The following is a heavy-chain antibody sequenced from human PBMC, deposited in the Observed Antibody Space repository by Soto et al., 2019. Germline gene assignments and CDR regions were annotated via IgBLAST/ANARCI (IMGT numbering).Heavy chain of an antibody. CDR3: ARGYRRIHSFSAQRTSDL. D-gene: IGHD2-15*01. CDR1: GGSFSGYY. Sequence: SETLSLTCAVYGGSFSGYYWNWIRQPPGKGLEWIGEINHSGSTNYNPSLKGRVTISLDTSKNQFSLKLSSMTAADTAVYYCARGYRRIHSFSAQRTSDL. V-gene: IGHV4-34*01. CDR2: INHSGST. J-gene: IGHJ2*01.